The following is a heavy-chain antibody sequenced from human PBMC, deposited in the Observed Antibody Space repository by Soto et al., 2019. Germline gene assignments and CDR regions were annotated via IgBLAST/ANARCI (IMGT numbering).Heavy chain of an antibody. CDR2: IWYDGSKK. Sequence: QVQVVESGGGVVQPGRSLRLSCAASGFTFSSFGMHWVRQAPGKGLEWVSLIWYDGSKKSYGDSVKGRFTISRDNSTNTVYLHMNSLRADDTAVYYCARDASYYSLWSGYYPSRNGMDVWGQGTTVTVSS. CDR3: ARDASYYSLWSGYYPSRNGMDV. D-gene: IGHD3-3*01. J-gene: IGHJ6*02. V-gene: IGHV3-33*01. CDR1: GFTFSSFG.